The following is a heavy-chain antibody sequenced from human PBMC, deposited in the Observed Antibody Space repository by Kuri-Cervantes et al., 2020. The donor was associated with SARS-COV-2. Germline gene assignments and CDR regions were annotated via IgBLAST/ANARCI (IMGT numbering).Heavy chain of an antibody. CDR1: GYTLTELS. Sequence: ASVKVSCKVSGYTLTELSMHWVRQAPGKGLEWMGGFDPEDGETIYAQKFQGRVTMTEDPSTDTAYMELSSLRSEDTAVYYCATHNRQDYYYYGMGVWGQGTTVTVSS. CDR2: FDPEDGET. J-gene: IGHJ6*02. V-gene: IGHV1-24*01. D-gene: IGHD5-24*01. CDR3: ATHNRQDYYYYGMGV.